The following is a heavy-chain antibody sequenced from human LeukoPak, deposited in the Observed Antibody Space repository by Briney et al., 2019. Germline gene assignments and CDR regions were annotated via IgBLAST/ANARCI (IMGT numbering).Heavy chain of an antibody. CDR1: GGSISSGGYS. CDR2: TYLSGST. CDR3: ARVGYYDSSGYFSYYFDY. V-gene: IGHV4-30-2*01. Sequence: PSETLSLTCAVSGGSISSGGYSWSWIRQPPGKGLEWIGYTYLSGSTYYNPSLKSRVTISVDRSKNQFSLKLSSVTAADTAVYYCARVGYYDSSGYFSYYFDYWGQGTLVTVSS. J-gene: IGHJ4*02. D-gene: IGHD3-22*01.